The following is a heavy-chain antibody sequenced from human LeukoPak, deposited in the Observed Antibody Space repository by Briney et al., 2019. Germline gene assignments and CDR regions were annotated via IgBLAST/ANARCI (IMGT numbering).Heavy chain of an antibody. CDR1: GFTFSSYA. CDR2: ISYDGSNK. D-gene: IGHD3-22*01. V-gene: IGHV3-30*04. CDR3: AKDGLHHSNGPGWGMDV. Sequence: PGGSLRLSCAASGFTFSSYAMHWVRQAPGKGLEWVAVISYDGSNKYYADSVKGRFTISRDNSKNTLYLQMNSLRAEDTAVYYCAKDGLHHSNGPGWGMDVWGQGTTVTVSS. J-gene: IGHJ6*02.